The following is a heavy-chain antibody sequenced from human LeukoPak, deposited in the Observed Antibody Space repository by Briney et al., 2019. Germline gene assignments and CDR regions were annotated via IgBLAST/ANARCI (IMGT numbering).Heavy chain of an antibody. CDR3: AASGGPINWFDP. V-gene: IGHV4-34*01. CDR2: ITHNGYT. Sequence: SETLSLTCAVYGGSFSGYYWGWIRQPPGKGLQWIEEITHNGYTNYNPALKSRVTISIDTSKNEFSLKVSSVTAADMAIYYCAASGGPINWFDPWGQGTLVTVSS. D-gene: IGHD3-10*01. CDR1: GGSFSGYY. J-gene: IGHJ5*02.